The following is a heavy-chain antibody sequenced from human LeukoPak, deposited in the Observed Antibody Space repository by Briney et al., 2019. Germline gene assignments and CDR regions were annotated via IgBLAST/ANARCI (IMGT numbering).Heavy chain of an antibody. D-gene: IGHD6-19*01. CDR2: ISGSAGST. CDR3: AKESAGNSSGWYCFDS. J-gene: IGHJ4*02. CDR1: GFTFSGYV. Sequence: GGSLRLSCAVSGFTFSGYVMSWVRQAPGKGLEWVSAISGSAGSTYYADSVKGRFTISRDNSKNTPYLQMNSLRAEDTAVYYCAKESAGNSSGWYCFDSWGQGTLVTVSS. V-gene: IGHV3-23*01.